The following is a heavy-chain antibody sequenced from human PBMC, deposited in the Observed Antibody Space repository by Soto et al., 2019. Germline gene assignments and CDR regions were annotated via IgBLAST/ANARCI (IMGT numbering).Heavy chain of an antibody. CDR1: GASVSGYY. D-gene: IGHD5-12*01. V-gene: IGHV4-59*02. CDR2: IHNSGAS. CDR3: ARGPQWLRSDNWFDP. J-gene: IGHJ5*02. Sequence: QVQLQETGPGLVKPSETLSLTCTVSGASVSGYYWSWIRQTPGKGLEWIGNIHNSGASKYNPSLKSRVTISLDTSKNEFSLKIGSVPTADTAVYYCARGPQWLRSDNWFDPWGQGNLVTVSS.